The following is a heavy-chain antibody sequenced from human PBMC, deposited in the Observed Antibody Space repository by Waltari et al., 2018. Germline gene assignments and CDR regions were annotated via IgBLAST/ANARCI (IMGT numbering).Heavy chain of an antibody. CDR1: GFSFSTYS. D-gene: IGHD3-16*01. J-gene: IGHJ4*02. Sequence: EVQLVESGGGLVKPGGSLRLSCAASGFSFSTYSMNWVRQAPGKGLEWISSMRADSSYRHYAESVKGRFTVSRDNAKNSLSLQINSLRAEDTAVYYCASGGWGFYLGYWGQGALVTVSS. CDR2: MRADSSYR. CDR3: ASGGWGFYLGY. V-gene: IGHV3-21*01.